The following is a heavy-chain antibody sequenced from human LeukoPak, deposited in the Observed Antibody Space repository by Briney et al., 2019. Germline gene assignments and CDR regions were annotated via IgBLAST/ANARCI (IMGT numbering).Heavy chain of an antibody. CDR1: GFTFSNYN. J-gene: IGHJ2*01. D-gene: IGHD6-13*01. V-gene: IGHV3-15*01. Sequence: GGSLRLSCAASGFTFSNYNMNWVRQAPGKGLEWVGRIKSKTEGGTTDYAAPVKGRFTISRDDSKNTLYLQLNSLKTEDTAVYYCTGAAVPENLYRYFDLWGRGTLVTVSS. CDR2: IKSKTEGGTT. CDR3: TGAAVPENLYRYFDL.